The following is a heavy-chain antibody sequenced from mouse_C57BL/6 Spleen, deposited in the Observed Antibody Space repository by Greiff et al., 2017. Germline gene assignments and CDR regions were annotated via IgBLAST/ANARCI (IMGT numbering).Heavy chain of an antibody. J-gene: IGHJ4*01. CDR3: ARGEYYGSSYPYAMDY. D-gene: IGHD1-1*01. CDR1: GYTFTSYW. Sequence: QVHVKQPGAELVKPGASVKLSCKASGYTFTSYWMHWVKQRPGRGLEWIGRIDPNSGGTKYNEKFKSKATLTVDKPSSTAYMQLSSLTSEDSAVYYCARGEYYGSSYPYAMDYWGQGTSVTVSS. V-gene: IGHV1-72*01. CDR2: IDPNSGGT.